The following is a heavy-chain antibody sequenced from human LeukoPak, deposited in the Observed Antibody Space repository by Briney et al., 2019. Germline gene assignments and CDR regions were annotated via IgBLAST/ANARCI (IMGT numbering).Heavy chain of an antibody. CDR3: ARGHSAGQRSFDY. Sequence: PSETLSLTCAVYGGSFSGYYWSWIRQPPGKGLEWIGEINHSGSTNYNPSLKSRVTISVDTSKNQFSLKLSPVTAADTAVYYCARGHSAGQRSFDYWGQGTLVTVSS. CDR2: INHSGST. J-gene: IGHJ4*02. CDR1: GGSFSGYY. D-gene: IGHD5-24*01. V-gene: IGHV4-34*01.